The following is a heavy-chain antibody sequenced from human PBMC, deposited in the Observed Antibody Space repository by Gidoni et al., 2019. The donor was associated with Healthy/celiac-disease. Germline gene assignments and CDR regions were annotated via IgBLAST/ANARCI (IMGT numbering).Heavy chain of an antibody. D-gene: IGHD4-17*01. CDR2: INHSGST. Sequence: QVQLQQWGAGLLKPSETLSLTCAVYGGSFSGYYWSWIRQPPGKGLEWIGEINHSGSTNYNPSLKSRVTISLDTSKNQFSLKLSSVTAADTAVYYCARGVTTVTPTHWFDPWGQGTLVTVSS. V-gene: IGHV4-34*01. J-gene: IGHJ5*02. CDR3: ARGVTTVTPTHWFDP. CDR1: GGSFSGYY.